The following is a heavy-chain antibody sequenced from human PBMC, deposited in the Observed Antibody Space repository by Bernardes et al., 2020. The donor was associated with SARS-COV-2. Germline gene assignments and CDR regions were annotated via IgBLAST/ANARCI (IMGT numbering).Heavy chain of an antibody. Sequence: SEALSLTCTVSGGSISTYYWSWIRQRPGKGLEWIGYIYHSGSTNYNPSLKSRVTISVDTSKNQFSLKLTSVTAADTAVYYCARGVQGVIITSPYYYGMDVWGQGTTVTVSS. D-gene: IGHD3-10*01. CDR3: ARGVQGVIITSPYYYGMDV. CDR1: GGSISTYY. CDR2: IYHSGST. J-gene: IGHJ6*02. V-gene: IGHV4-59*01.